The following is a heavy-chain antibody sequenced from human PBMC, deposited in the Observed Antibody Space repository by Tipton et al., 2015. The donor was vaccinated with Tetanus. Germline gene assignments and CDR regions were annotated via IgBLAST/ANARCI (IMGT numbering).Heavy chain of an antibody. V-gene: IGHV4-59*01. J-gene: IGHJ4*02. CDR1: GGSFSNYF. Sequence: TLSLTCAVYGGSFSNYFWRWIRQSPGKGLEWIGYNYYSGSTNYNPSLKSRVTISVDTSKNQFSLKLSSVTAADTAVYYCARGTGDYWGQGTLVTVSS. D-gene: IGHD1-14*01. CDR2: NYYSGST. CDR3: ARGTGDY.